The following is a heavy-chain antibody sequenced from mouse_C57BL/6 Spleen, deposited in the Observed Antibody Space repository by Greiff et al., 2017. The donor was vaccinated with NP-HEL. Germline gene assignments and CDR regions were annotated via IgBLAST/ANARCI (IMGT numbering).Heavy chain of an antibody. V-gene: IGHV2-9-1*01. CDR1: GFSLTSYA. CDR3: ARNYYYGSSYYFDY. D-gene: IGHD1-1*01. Sequence: VKLVESGPGLVAPSQSLSITCTVSGFSLTSYAISWVRQPPGKGLEWLGVIWTGGGTNYNSALKSRLSISKDNSKSQVFLKMNSLQTDDTARYYCARNYYYGSSYYFDYWGQGTTLTVSS. J-gene: IGHJ2*01. CDR2: IWTGGGT.